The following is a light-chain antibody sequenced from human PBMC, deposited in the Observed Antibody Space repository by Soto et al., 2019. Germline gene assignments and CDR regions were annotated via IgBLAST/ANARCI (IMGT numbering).Light chain of an antibody. J-gene: IGKJ1*01. CDR3: QQYARSPWT. V-gene: IGKV3-20*01. CDR2: GAS. Sequence: ESVLTQSPDTLSLSPGERATLSCRASQSFSSSYLAWYQQKPGQAPRLIIYGASSRATGIPDRFSGSGSGKDFTLTISSLEPEDFALYYCQQYARSPWTFGQGTKVEI. CDR1: QSFSSSY.